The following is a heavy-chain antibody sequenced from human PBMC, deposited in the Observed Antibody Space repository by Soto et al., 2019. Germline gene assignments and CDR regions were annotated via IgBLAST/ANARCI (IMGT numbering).Heavy chain of an antibody. CDR3: ASRDSSARGWFDP. D-gene: IGHD6-13*01. CDR1: GFTFRSFT. V-gene: IGHV3-21*01. CDR2: ISSNSAYI. J-gene: IGHJ5*02. Sequence: EVHLVESGGGLVKPGGSLRLSCAASGFTFRSFTMNWVRQAPGKGLEWVSTISSNSAYIYYTDALRGRFTISRDNAKNSLHLQMNSLRAEDTAVSRDASRDSSARGWFDPWGPGTLVTVSS.